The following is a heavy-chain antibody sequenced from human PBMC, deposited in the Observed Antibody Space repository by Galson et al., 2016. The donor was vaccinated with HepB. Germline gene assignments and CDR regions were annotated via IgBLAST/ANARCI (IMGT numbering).Heavy chain of an antibody. CDR1: GFTLSSHT. CDR2: ISSSATTYI. J-gene: IGHJ4*02. V-gene: IGHV3-21*01. CDR3: ARKSPYGDYHLDS. Sequence: SLRLSCAGSGFTLSSHTMNWVRQAPGKGLEWVSSISSSATTYIYYADSVKGRFTVSRDNAKNSLFLQMNSLRAADTAISYCARKSPYGDYHLDSWGQGTLVTVSS. D-gene: IGHD4-17*01.